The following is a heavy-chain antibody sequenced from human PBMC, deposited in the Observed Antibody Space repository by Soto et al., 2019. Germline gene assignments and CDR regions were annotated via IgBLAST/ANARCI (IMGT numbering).Heavy chain of an antibody. CDR2: IWYDGSNK. D-gene: IGHD6-13*01. Sequence: LRLSCAASGFTFSSYGMHWVRQAPGKGLEWVAVIWYDGSNKYYADSVKGRFTISRDNAKNSLYLQMNSLRVEDTAPYYCVRPYYSSSWFPFDRWGQGTLVTVSS. V-gene: IGHV3-33*03. CDR1: GFTFSSYG. J-gene: IGHJ4*02. CDR3: VRPYYSSSWFPFDR.